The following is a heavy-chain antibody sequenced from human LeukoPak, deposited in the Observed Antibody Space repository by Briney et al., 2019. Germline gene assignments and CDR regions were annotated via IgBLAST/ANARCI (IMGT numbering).Heavy chain of an antibody. D-gene: IGHD1-7*01. CDR3: AKDERNWNYNLASQTYD. V-gene: IGHV3-30*18. CDR2: ISYDGSNK. CDR1: GFTFSSYG. Sequence: GRSLRLSCAASGFTFSSYGMHWVRQAPGKGLEWVAVISYDGSNKYYADSVKGRFTISRDNSKSTLYLQMNSLRAEDTAVYYCAKDERNWNYNLASQTYDWGQGTLVTVSS. J-gene: IGHJ4*02.